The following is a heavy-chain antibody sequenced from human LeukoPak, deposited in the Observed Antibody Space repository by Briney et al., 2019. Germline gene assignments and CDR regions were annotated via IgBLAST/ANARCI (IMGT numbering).Heavy chain of an antibody. CDR2: IYYSGST. Sequence: GSLRLSCAASGFTFSSYAMSWVRQAPGKGLECIGYIYYSGSTNYSPSLRSRVTISVDTSKNQFSLRLSSVTAADTAVYYCARAYGSGTDWFFDLWGRGTLVTVSS. D-gene: IGHD3-10*01. CDR1: GFTFSSYA. CDR3: ARAYGSGTDWFFDL. V-gene: IGHV4-59*08. J-gene: IGHJ2*01.